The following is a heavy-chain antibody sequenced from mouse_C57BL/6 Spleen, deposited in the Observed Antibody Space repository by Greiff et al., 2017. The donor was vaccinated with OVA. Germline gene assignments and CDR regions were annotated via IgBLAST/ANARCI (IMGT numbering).Heavy chain of an antibody. CDR3: VSGGATVVSLYWYFDV. D-gene: IGHD1-1*01. Sequence: QVQLQQSGAELVRPGTSVKVSCKASGYAFTNYLIEWVKQRPGQGLEWIGVINPGSGGTNYNEKFKGKATLTAAKSSSTAYMQLCSLTAEDSAVYFCVSGGATVVSLYWYFDVWGTGTTVTVSS. J-gene: IGHJ1*03. CDR1: GYAFTNYL. CDR2: INPGSGGT. V-gene: IGHV1-54*01.